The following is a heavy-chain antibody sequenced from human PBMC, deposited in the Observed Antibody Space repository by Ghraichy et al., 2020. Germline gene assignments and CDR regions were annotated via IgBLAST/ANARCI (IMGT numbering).Heavy chain of an antibody. CDR3: ARGRGWISEY. D-gene: IGHD5-12*01. CDR1: GFTFNNYW. CDR2: IKQDESEK. V-gene: IGHV3-7*03. Sequence: GGSLRLSCAASGFTFNNYWMIWFRQAPGKGLEWVAIIKQDESEKLYLDSVKGRLTISRDNAKNSLFLEMSSLRDEDTALYFCARGRGWISEYWGQGTLVTVS. J-gene: IGHJ4*02.